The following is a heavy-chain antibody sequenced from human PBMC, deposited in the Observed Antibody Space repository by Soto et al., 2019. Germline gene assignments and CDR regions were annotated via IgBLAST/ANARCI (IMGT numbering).Heavy chain of an antibody. CDR2: INAGNGNT. Sequence: ASVKVSCKASGYTFTSYAMHWVRQAPGQRLEWMGWINAGNGNTKYSQKFQGRVTITRDTSASTAYMELSSLRSEDTAVYYCARGLIDWYSGSYYDYYYGMDVWGQGTTVPVSS. CDR3: ARGLIDWYSGSYYDYYYGMDV. J-gene: IGHJ6*02. CDR1: GYTFTSYA. V-gene: IGHV1-3*01. D-gene: IGHD1-26*01.